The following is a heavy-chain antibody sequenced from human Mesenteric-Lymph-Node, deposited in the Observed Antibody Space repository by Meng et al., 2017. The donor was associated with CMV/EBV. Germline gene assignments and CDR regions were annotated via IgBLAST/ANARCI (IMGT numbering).Heavy chain of an antibody. CDR3: ARDPGGSGGID. CDR1: GGSISSSSYY. Sequence: ESLKISCTVSGGSISSSSYYWGWIRQPPGKGLEWIGSIYYSGSTYYNPSLKSRVTISVDTSKNQFSLKLSSVTAADTAVYYCARDPGGSGGIDWGQGTLVTVSS. J-gene: IGHJ4*02. CDR2: IYYSGST. D-gene: IGHD2-15*01. V-gene: IGHV4-39*07.